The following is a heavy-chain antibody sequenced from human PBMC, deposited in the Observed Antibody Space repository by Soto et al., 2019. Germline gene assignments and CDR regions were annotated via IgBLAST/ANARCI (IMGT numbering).Heavy chain of an antibody. CDR2: IYRSGGT. D-gene: IGHD4-17*01. CDR1: GGSINSGGYS. CDR3: ARTALHYGDFTGPFDY. V-gene: IGHV4-30-2*01. Sequence: PSETLSLTCAVSGGSINSGGYSWSWIRQPPGKGLEWIGYIYRSGGTYYNPSLKSRVTISVDRSKNQFSLKLSSVTAADTAVYYCARTALHYGDFTGPFDYWGQGTLVTVS. J-gene: IGHJ4*02.